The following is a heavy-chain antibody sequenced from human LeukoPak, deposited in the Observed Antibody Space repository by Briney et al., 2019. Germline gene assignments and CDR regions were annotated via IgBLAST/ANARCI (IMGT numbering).Heavy chain of an antibody. V-gene: IGHV1-2*02. D-gene: IGHD3-22*01. J-gene: IGHJ4*02. CDR2: INPNSGGT. CDR1: GYTFTGYY. CDR3: ARAPRGDYYDSSGYYYERFDY. Sequence: GASVKVSCKASGYTFTGYYMHWVRQAPGQGLEWMGWINPNSGGTNYAQKFQGRVTMTTDTSTSTAYMELRSLRSDDTAVYYCARAPRGDYYDSSGYYYERFDYWGQGTLVTVSS.